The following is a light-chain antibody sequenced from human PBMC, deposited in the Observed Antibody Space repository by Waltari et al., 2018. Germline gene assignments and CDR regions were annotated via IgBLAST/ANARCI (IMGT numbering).Light chain of an antibody. V-gene: IGKV3-15*01. CDR3: HQYKNWPPWT. CDR2: GAS. CDR1: ENVDTN. J-gene: IGKJ1*01. Sequence: EIVVTQSPATLSLSPGERATLSCRASENVDTNIAWYPQKPGQPPRLLISGASTRATEIAPRFSGSGSGTEFTLSISSLQSDDFAVYYCHQYKNWPPWTFGQGTKVEIK.